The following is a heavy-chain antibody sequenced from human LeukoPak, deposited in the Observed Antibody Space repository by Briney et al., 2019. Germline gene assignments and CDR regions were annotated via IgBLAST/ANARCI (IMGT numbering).Heavy chain of an antibody. V-gene: IGHV3-33*08. CDR2: IWYDGSNK. CDR3: ARSWGTDYFDY. D-gene: IGHD3-16*01. Sequence: PGGSLRLSCAASGFTFSSYGMHWVRQAPGKGLEWVAVIWYDGSNKYYADSVKGRFTISRDNSKNTLYLQMNSLRAEDTAVYYCARSWGTDYFDYWGQGTLVTASS. J-gene: IGHJ4*02. CDR1: GFTFSSYG.